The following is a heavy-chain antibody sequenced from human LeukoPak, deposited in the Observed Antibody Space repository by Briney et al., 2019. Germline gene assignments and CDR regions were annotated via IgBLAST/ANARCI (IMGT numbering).Heavy chain of an antibody. Sequence: PGGSLRLSCAAPGFTFSNYNMNWVRQAPGKGLAWVSGIGDGGLTTHYADSVKGRFTISRDNSKNTLYLQMNSLRAEDTALFYCAKGMAGGGTYSIFDYWGQGTLVTVSS. D-gene: IGHD1-26*01. J-gene: IGHJ4*02. CDR2: IGDGGLTT. CDR1: GFTFSNYN. CDR3: AKGMAGGGTYSIFDY. V-gene: IGHV3-23*01.